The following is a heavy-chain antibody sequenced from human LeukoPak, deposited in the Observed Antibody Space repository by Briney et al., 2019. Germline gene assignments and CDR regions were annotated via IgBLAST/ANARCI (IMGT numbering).Heavy chain of an antibody. D-gene: IGHD4-17*01. Sequence: SETLSLTCTVSGGSISSYYWSRIRQPPGKGLEWIGYIYTSGSTNYNPSLKSRVTISVDTSKNQFSLKLSSVTAADTAVYYCARLLTVTTGCVWFDPWGQGTLVTVSS. CDR1: GGSISSYY. V-gene: IGHV4-4*09. CDR3: ARLLTVTTGCVWFDP. CDR2: IYTSGST. J-gene: IGHJ5*02.